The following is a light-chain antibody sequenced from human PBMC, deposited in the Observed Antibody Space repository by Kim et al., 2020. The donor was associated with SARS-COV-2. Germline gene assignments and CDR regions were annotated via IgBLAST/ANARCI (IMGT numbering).Light chain of an antibody. Sequence: DIHMTQSPSSLSASVGDRVTITCRASQSISSYLNWYQQKPGKAPKLLIYAASSLQSGVPSRFSGSGSGTDFTLTISSLQPEDFATYNCQQSYSTPPGFGGGTKVDIK. CDR3: QQSYSTPPG. J-gene: IGKJ4*01. CDR1: QSISSY. CDR2: AAS. V-gene: IGKV1-39*01.